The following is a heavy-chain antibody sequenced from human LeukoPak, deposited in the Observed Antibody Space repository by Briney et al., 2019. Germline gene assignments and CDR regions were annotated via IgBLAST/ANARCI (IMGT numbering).Heavy chain of an antibody. Sequence: SETLSLTCTVSGGSISSYYWSWIRQPPGKGLEWIGYIYYSGSTNYNPSLKSRVTISVDTSKNQFSLKLSSVTAADTAVYYCARATAYYYGSGGPYPFDYWGQGTLVTVSS. D-gene: IGHD3-10*01. CDR3: ARATAYYYGSGGPYPFDY. CDR1: GGSISSYY. J-gene: IGHJ4*02. V-gene: IGHV4-59*01. CDR2: IYYSGST.